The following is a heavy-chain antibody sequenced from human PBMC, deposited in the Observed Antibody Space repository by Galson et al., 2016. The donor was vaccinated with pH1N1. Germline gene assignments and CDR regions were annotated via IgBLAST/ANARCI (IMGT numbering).Heavy chain of an antibody. V-gene: IGHV3-74*01. D-gene: IGHD4/OR15-4a*01. J-gene: IGHJ3*02. Sequence: SLRLSCAASGFTFNSFAMSWVRQGPGKGLVWVSRINSDGSSRSHADSVEGRFTISRDNAKKTLYLQMNSLRTEDTGVYYCTRDRAFGDYGGASDIWGQGTMVTVSS. CDR1: GFTFNSFA. CDR3: TRDRAFGDYGGASDI. CDR2: INSDGSSR.